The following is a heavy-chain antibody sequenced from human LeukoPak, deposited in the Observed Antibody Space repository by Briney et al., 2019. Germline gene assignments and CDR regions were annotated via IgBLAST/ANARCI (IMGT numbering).Heavy chain of an antibody. Sequence: PSETLSLTCAVYGGSFSGYYWSWIRQPPGKGLEWIGEINHSGSTNYNPSLKSRVTISVDTSKNQFPLKLSSVTAADTAVYYCARDRGRDYDFWSGSLDDAFDIWGQGTMVTVSS. CDR2: INHSGST. CDR3: ARDRGRDYDFWSGSLDDAFDI. V-gene: IGHV4-34*01. D-gene: IGHD3-3*01. J-gene: IGHJ3*02. CDR1: GGSFSGYY.